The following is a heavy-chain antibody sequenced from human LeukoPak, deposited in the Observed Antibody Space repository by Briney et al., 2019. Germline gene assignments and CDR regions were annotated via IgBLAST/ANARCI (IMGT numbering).Heavy chain of an antibody. D-gene: IGHD7-27*01. CDR3: GRGHWGLDY. J-gene: IGHJ4*02. V-gene: IGHV3-7*01. CDR1: GFTFSSYA. CDR2: IKQDGSEK. Sequence: SGGSLRLSCAASGFTFSSYAMSWVRQAPGKGLEWVANIKQDGSEKYYVDSVKGRFSISRDNAESSLYLQMNSLRVEDTAVYYCGRGHWGLDYWGQGTLVTVSS.